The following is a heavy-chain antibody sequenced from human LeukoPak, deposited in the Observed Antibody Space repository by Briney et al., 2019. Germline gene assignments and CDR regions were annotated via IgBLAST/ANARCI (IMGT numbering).Heavy chain of an antibody. J-gene: IGHJ4*02. CDR1: GFSFSSYD. CDR2: ISHDGSNK. V-gene: IGHV3-30*03. D-gene: IGHD4-17*01. Sequence: GGTLRLSCAASGFSFSSYDMHWVRQAPGKGLEWVAVISHDGSNKDYVDSVKGRFTISRDNSKNSLYVQMNSLRVEDTAVYYCVLGHYGCLFDNWGQGILVTVSS. CDR3: VLGHYGCLFDN.